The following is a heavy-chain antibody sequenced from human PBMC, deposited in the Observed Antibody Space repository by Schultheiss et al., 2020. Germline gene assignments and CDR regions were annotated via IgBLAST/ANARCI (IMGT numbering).Heavy chain of an antibody. CDR1: GFTFDDYA. Sequence: GGSLRLSCAASGFTFDDYAMHWVRQAPGKGLEWVSGISWNSGSIGYADSVKGRFTISRDNSKNTLYLQMNSLRAEDTAVYYCAKQQDGSGSCSSSVDYWGQGTLVTVSS. CDR2: ISWNSGSI. D-gene: IGHD3-10*01. V-gene: IGHV3-9*01. CDR3: AKQQDGSGSCSSSVDY. J-gene: IGHJ4*02.